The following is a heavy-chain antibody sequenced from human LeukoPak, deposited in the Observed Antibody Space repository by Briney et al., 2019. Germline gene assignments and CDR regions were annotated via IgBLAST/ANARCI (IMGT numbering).Heavy chain of an antibody. CDR2: IYTGESDT. J-gene: IGHJ4*02. Sequence: GGPLNFSCKCFGYSFTRDFIGWVRQIPGKGMEWMGTIYTGESDTRYSPSLHGQVTLSADKCISTAYLQWRSLTASDTAMYDCARLSDGYNLCWGQGKLVTVSS. CDR3: ARLSDGYNLC. V-gene: IGHV5-51*01. D-gene: IGHD5-24*01. CDR1: GYSFTRDF.